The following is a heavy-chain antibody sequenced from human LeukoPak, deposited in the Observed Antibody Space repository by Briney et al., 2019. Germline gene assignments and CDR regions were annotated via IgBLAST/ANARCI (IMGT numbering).Heavy chain of an antibody. CDR1: GFTFSSYA. Sequence: GGSLRLSCAASGFTFSSYAMSWVRQAPGKGLEWVSAISGSGGSTYYADSVKGRFTISRDNSKNTLYLQMNSLRVEDTAVYYCAKDYPGDYYDSSGYYEDENWFDPWGQGTLVTVSS. CDR2: ISGSGGST. J-gene: IGHJ5*02. CDR3: AKDYPGDYYDSSGYYEDENWFDP. V-gene: IGHV3-23*01. D-gene: IGHD3-22*01.